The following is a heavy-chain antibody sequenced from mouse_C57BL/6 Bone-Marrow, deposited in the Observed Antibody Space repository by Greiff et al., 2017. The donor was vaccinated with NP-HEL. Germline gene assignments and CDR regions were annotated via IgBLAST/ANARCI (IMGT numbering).Heavy chain of an antibody. D-gene: IGHD1-1*01. V-gene: IGHV1-18*01. CDR3: ARRGYYYGSSYDYYAMDY. CDR1: GYTFTDYN. J-gene: IGHJ4*01. CDR2: INPNNGGT. Sequence: EVQLQQSGPELVKPGASVKIPCKASGYTFTDYNMDWVKQSHGKSLEWIGDINPNNGGTIYNQKFKGKATLTVDKSSSTAYMELRSLTSEDTAVYYCARRGYYYGSSYDYYAMDYWGQGTSVTVSS.